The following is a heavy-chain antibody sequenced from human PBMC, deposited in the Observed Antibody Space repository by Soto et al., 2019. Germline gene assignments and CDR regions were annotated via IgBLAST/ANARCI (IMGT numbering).Heavy chain of an antibody. CDR3: AKGSQYDILTAHNAFES. V-gene: IGHV3-23*01. Sequence: EVQMLESGGGLVKPGGSLRLSCSVSGFSFSNYAMTWVRQAPGKGLEWVSSISGGGGGTHYADSMKGRVTVSRDNSKNTLQLEMKRLRAAATAVYYCAKGSQYDILTAHNAFESWGQGTLVTVSS. CDR2: ISGGGGGT. D-gene: IGHD3-9*01. J-gene: IGHJ4*02. CDR1: GFSFSNYA.